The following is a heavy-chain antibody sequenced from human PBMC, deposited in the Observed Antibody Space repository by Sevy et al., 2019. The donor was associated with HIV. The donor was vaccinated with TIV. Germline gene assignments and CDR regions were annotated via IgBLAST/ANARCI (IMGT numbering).Heavy chain of an antibody. D-gene: IGHD2-2*01. Sequence: GGSLRLSCTASGFTFSSYWMSWVRQAPGKGLEWVANIKRDGSEEYYVDSVRGGFTISRDNAKNSLYLQMNSLGAEDTALYYCARDCNSLNCLWGLDVWGQGTTVTVSS. V-gene: IGHV3-7*03. CDR1: GFTFSSYW. J-gene: IGHJ6*02. CDR2: IKRDGSEE. CDR3: ARDCNSLNCLWGLDV.